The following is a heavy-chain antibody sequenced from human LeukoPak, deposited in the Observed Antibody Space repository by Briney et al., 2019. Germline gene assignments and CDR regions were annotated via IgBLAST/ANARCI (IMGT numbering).Heavy chain of an antibody. CDR2: IYSGGRT. Sequence: GGSLRLSCAASGFTVSRNYMSWVRQAPGKGLEWVSVIYSGGRTYYADSVKGRFTISRDDSKNTLYLQMNSLKTEDTAVYYCTTEPPMDFFVVLPAWGQGTLVTVSS. J-gene: IGHJ5*02. V-gene: IGHV3-66*01. CDR3: TTEPPMDFFVVLPA. D-gene: IGHD2-2*01. CDR1: GFTVSRNY.